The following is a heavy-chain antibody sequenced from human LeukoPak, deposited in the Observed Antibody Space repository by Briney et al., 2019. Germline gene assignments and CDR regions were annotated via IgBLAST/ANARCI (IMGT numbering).Heavy chain of an antibody. CDR1: GFTFSSYE. V-gene: IGHV3-48*03. CDR2: ISSSGSTI. Sequence: GGSLRLSCAASGFTFSSYEMNWVRQAPGKGLKWVSYISSSGSTIYYADSVKGRFTISRDNAKNSLYLQMNSLRAEDTAVYYYASRPSGYSSALDYWGQGTLVTVSS. D-gene: IGHD5-18*01. J-gene: IGHJ4*02. CDR3: ASRPSGYSSALDY.